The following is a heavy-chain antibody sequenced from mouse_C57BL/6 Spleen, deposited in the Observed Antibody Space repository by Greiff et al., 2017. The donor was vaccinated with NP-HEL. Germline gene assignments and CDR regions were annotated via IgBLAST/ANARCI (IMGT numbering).Heavy chain of an antibody. CDR1: GYTFTSYW. D-gene: IGHD4-1*01. CDR2: IDPSDSYT. CDR3: ASGRNWDFDY. Sequence: VKLQQPGAELVMPGASVKLSCKASGYTFTSYWMHWVKQRPGQGLEWIGEIDPSDSYTNYNQKFKGKSTLTVDKSSSTAYMQLSSLTSEDSAVYYCASGRNWDFDYWGQGTTLTVSS. J-gene: IGHJ2*01. V-gene: IGHV1-69*01.